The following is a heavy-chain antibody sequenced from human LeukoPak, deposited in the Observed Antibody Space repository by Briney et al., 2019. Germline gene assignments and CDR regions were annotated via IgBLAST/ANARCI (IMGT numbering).Heavy chain of an antibody. V-gene: IGHV3-20*04. CDR2: INWNGGST. CDR1: GFTFSSYW. D-gene: IGHD2/OR15-2a*01. CDR3: ARGRIIRGYFDY. J-gene: IGHJ4*02. Sequence: GGSLRLSCAASGFTFSSYWMHWVRQAPGKGLEWVSGINWNGGSTGYADSVKGRFTISRDNAKNSLYLQMNSLRAEDTALYYCARGRIIRGYFDYWGQGTLVTVSS.